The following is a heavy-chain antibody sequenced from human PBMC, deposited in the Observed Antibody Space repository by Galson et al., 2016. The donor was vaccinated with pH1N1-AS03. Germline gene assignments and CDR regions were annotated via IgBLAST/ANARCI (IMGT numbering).Heavy chain of an antibody. CDR2: IHPRDSDT. V-gene: IGHV5-51*01. CDR3: ARHLSSPFSSSSGY. J-gene: IGHJ4*01. Sequence: QSGAVVKKPGESVKISCKGSGYSFSDYWIAWVRQMPGKGLEWMGIIHPRDSDTRYSPSFQGRVSISADKSISTAYLQWSSLKASDTATYYCARHLSSPFSSSSGYWGHGTLVTVSS. CDR1: GYSFSDYW. D-gene: IGHD2-2*01.